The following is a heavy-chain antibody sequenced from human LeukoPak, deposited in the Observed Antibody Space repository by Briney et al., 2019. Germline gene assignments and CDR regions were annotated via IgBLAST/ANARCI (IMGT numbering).Heavy chain of an antibody. CDR3: ASGCDSSTYYYY. CDR1: GGSISSSGYC. Sequence: SDTLSLTCTLSGGSISSSGYCWGWTRPPTGKGLDWSGNIFYSGYTYYNPSLKSRVTISVDTSKNQFSLKLRSVTAADTAVYYCASGCDSSTYYYYWGQGTLVTVSS. D-gene: IGHD3-22*01. V-gene: IGHV4-39*01. J-gene: IGHJ4*02. CDR2: IFYSGYT.